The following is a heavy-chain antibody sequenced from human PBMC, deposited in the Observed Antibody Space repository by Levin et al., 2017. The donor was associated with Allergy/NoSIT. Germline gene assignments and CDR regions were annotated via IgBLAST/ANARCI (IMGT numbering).Heavy chain of an antibody. J-gene: IGHJ4*02. Sequence: QAGGSLRLSCAASGFMFDDYAMHWVRQAPGKGLEWVSSITWNGGSIGYADSVKGRFTISRDNAKKSLYLQMNSLRAEDTALYYCAKDYSKVRGGVTSWGQGTLVTVSS. CDR3: AKDYSKVRGGVTS. CDR1: GFMFDDYA. D-gene: IGHD3-10*01. CDR2: ITWNGGSI. V-gene: IGHV3-9*01.